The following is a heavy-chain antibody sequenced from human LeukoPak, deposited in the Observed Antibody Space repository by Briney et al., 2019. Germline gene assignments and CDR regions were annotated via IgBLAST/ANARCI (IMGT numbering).Heavy chain of an antibody. CDR3: TTELAFEQQPGDY. V-gene: IGHV3-15*01. CDR1: GFTFSSYS. CDR2: IKSKTDGGTT. J-gene: IGHJ4*02. D-gene: IGHD6-13*01. Sequence: PGGPLRLSCAASGFTFSSYSMNGVRQAPGKGLEGVGRIKSKTDGGTTDYAAPVKGRFTISRDDSKNTLYLQMNSLKTEDTAVYYCTTELAFEQQPGDYWGQGTLVTVSS.